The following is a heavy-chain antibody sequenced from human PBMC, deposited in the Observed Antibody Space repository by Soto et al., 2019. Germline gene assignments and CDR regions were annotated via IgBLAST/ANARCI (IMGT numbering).Heavy chain of an antibody. D-gene: IGHD6-13*01. Sequence: VQLVESGGGVVQPGRSLRLSCAASGFTFSSYGMHWVRQAPGKGLEWVAVISYDGSNKYYADSVKGRFTISRDNSKNTLYLQMNSLRAEDTAVYYCATDSRIDYWGQGTLVTVSS. CDR3: ATDSRIDY. CDR1: GFTFSSYG. CDR2: ISYDGSNK. V-gene: IGHV3-30*03. J-gene: IGHJ4*02.